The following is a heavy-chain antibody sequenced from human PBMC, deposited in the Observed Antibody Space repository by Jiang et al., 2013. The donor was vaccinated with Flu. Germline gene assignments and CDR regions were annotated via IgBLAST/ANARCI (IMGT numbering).Heavy chain of an antibody. Sequence: LKSRVTISVDTSKNQFSLKLNSVTAADTAVYYCARTQYSSSWTNNWFDPWGQGTLVTVSS. V-gene: IGHV4-30-2*04. J-gene: IGHJ5*02. D-gene: IGHD6-13*01. CDR3: ARTQYSSSWTNNWFDP.